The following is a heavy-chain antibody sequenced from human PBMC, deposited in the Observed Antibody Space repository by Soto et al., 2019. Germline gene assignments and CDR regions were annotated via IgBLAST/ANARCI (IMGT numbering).Heavy chain of an antibody. CDR3: ARMELRYGMDV. V-gene: IGHV3-23*01. D-gene: IGHD1-26*01. Sequence: LRLSCAVSGFTFSSYAMSWVRQAPGKGLEWVSTITHSGGRTYYADSVKGRFTISRDNSKNTLYLQMNSLRAEDTAVYYCARMELRYGMDVWGQGTTVTVSS. CDR1: GFTFSSYA. J-gene: IGHJ6*02. CDR2: ITHSGGRT.